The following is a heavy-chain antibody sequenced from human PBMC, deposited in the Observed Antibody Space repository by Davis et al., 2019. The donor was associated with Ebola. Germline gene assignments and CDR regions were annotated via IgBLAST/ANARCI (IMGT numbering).Heavy chain of an antibody. D-gene: IGHD3-10*01. Sequence: GESLKISCAASGFTFSSYGMHWVRQAPGKGLEWVAVISYDGSNKYYADSVKGRFTISRDNAKNSLYLQMNSLRAEDTAVYYCARDSDLKYMDVWGKGTTVTVSS. CDR2: ISYDGSNK. CDR3: ARDSDLKYMDV. J-gene: IGHJ6*03. CDR1: GFTFSSYG. V-gene: IGHV3-30*03.